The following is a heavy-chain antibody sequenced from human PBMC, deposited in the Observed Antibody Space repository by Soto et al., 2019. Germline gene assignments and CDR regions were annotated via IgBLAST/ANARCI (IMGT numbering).Heavy chain of an antibody. CDR3: ARETTLRLGELSFAYYYYYGMDV. D-gene: IGHD3-16*02. CDR2: INHSGST. Sequence: KTSETLSLTCAVYGGSFSGYYWSWIRQPPGKGLESIGEINHSGSTNYNPSLKSRVTISVDTSKNQFSLKLSSVTAADTAVYYCARETTLRLGELSFAYYYYYGMDVWGQGTTVTVSS. J-gene: IGHJ6*02. V-gene: IGHV4-34*01. CDR1: GGSFSGYY.